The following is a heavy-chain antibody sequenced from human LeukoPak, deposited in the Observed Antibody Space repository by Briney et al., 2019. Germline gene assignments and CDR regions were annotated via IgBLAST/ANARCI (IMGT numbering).Heavy chain of an antibody. CDR1: GYTFTGHY. Sequence: ASVKVSCKASGYTFTGHYMHWVRQAPGQGLEWMGWINPNSGGTNYAQKLQGRVTMTTDTSTSTAYMELRSLRSDDTAVYYCARESLYYDSSGRPNYWGQGTLVTVSS. CDR2: INPNSGGT. V-gene: IGHV1-2*02. CDR3: ARESLYYDSSGRPNY. J-gene: IGHJ4*02. D-gene: IGHD3-22*01.